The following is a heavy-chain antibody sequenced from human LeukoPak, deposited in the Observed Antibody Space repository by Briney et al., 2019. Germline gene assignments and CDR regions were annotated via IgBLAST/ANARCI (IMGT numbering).Heavy chain of an antibody. D-gene: IGHD2-15*01. Sequence: GASVKVSCKASGYTFTSYYMHWVRQAPGQGLEWMGIINPSGGSTSYAQKFQGRVTMTTDTSTSTAYMELRSLRSDDTAVYYCAREDCSGGSCYEDWGQGTLVTVSS. CDR3: AREDCSGGSCYED. J-gene: IGHJ4*02. CDR2: INPSGGST. V-gene: IGHV1-46*01. CDR1: GYTFTSYY.